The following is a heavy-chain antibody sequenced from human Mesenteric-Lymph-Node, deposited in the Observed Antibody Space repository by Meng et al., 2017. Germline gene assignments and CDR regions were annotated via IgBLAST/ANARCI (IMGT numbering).Heavy chain of an antibody. CDR2: ISSSGSTI. J-gene: IGHJ6*02. CDR3: ARDTNYYGSGSYYNGILYYYYGMNV. CDR1: GFTFSDYY. D-gene: IGHD3-10*01. Sequence: GESLKISCAASGFTFSDYYMSWIRQAPGKGLEWVSYISSSGSTIYYADSVKGRFTISRDNAKNSLYLQMNSLRAEDTAVYYCARDTNYYGSGSYYNGILYYYYGMNVWGQGTMVTVSS. V-gene: IGHV3-11*01.